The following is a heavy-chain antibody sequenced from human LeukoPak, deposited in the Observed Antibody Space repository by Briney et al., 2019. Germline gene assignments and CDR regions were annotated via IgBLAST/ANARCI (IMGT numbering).Heavy chain of an antibody. D-gene: IGHD3-10*02. V-gene: IGHV4-59*01. CDR1: GGSISSYY. CDR2: IYYSGST. J-gene: IGHJ5*02. CDR3: ARDGGLYYYDRGGWFDP. Sequence: PSETLSLXCTVSGGSISSYYWSWIRLPPGKGLESIGYIYYSGSTNYNPSLKSRVTISVDTSKNQFSLKLSSVTAADTAVYYCARDGGLYYYDRGGWFDPWGQGTLVTVSS.